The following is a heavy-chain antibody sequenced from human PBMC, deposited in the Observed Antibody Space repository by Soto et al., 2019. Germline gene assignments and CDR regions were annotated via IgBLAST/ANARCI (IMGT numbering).Heavy chain of an antibody. CDR1: GFTPSSKY. J-gene: IGHJ6*03. D-gene: IGHD2-15*01. CDR2: INSGGST. Sequence: GGALRPSCAGPGFTPSSKYISGGRPAPGRGLELVSFINSGGSTSHADSVKGRFTISRDNSKNTLYLQMNSLRDEDTAVYYCVRDGLNCSGGRCFGVPMDVWGKGTTVTVSS. V-gene: IGHV3-66*01. CDR3: VRDGLNCSGGRCFGVPMDV.